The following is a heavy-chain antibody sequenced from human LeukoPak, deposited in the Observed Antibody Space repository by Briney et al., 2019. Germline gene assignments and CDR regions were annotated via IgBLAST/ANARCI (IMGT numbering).Heavy chain of an antibody. J-gene: IGHJ6*03. CDR1: GGSISSSSYY. CDR3: ARVNSDSRWFGKLSYYYYMDV. Sequence: SETLSLTCTVSGGSISSSSYYWGWIRQPPGKGLEWIGSIYYSGSTYYNPSLKSRVTISVDTSKNQFSLKLSSVTAADTAVYYCARVNSDSRWFGKLSYYYYMDVWGKGTTVTVSS. CDR2: IYYSGST. D-gene: IGHD3-10*01. V-gene: IGHV4-39*07.